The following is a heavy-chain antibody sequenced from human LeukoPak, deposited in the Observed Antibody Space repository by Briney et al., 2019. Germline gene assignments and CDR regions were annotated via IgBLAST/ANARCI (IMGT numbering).Heavy chain of an antibody. V-gene: IGHV3-7*01. D-gene: IGHD3-16*02. CDR2: IKQDGSEK. J-gene: IGHJ4*02. Sequence: PGGSLRLSCAASGFTFSSYWMSWVRQAPGKGLEWVANIKQDGSEKYYVDSVKGRFTISRDNAKNSLYLQMNSLRAEDTAVYYCARELYDYVRGSYRYLPTTFDYWGQGTLVTVSS. CDR3: ARELYDYVRGSYRYLPTTFDY. CDR1: GFTFSSYW.